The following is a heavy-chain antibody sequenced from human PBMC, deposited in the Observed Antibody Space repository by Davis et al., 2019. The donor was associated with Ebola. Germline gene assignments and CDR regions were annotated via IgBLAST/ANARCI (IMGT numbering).Heavy chain of an antibody. CDR2: ISAYNGNT. CDR3: AKDATVTGDWYFDL. V-gene: IGHV1-18*01. D-gene: IGHD4-17*01. CDR1: AGSFSSYT. J-gene: IGHJ2*01. Sequence: AASVKVSCKAAAGSFSSYTISWLRQAPGQGLEWMGWISAYNGNTNYAQKLQGRVTMTTDTSTSTAYMELRSLRSDDTAVYYCAKDATVTGDWYFDLWGRGTLVTVSS.